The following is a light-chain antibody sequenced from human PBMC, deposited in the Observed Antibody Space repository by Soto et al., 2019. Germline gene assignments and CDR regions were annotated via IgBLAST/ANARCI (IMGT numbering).Light chain of an antibody. CDR2: DVN. CDR1: SSDVGGYNY. V-gene: IGLV2-14*03. Sequence: QSALTQSASMSGSPGQSITISCTGTSSDVGGYNYVSWYRQHPGKAPKLMIYDVNNRPSGVSNRFSGSKSGNTASLTISGLQAEDEADYYCSSHSSSSTLVVFGGGTKVTVL. J-gene: IGLJ2*01. CDR3: SSHSSSSTLVV.